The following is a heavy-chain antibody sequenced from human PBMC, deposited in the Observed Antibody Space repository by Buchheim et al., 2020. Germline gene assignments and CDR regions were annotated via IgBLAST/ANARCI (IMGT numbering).Heavy chain of an antibody. Sequence: VQLLESGGGLVQPGGSLRLSCTGSKFTFSDYYMSWIRQAPGKGLEWVSNISPTGSTINYADSVKGRFTISRDNAENSLYLEMNSLRAEDTAIYYCARIPDYYDSSGYFDYWGQGTL. V-gene: IGHV3-11*01. J-gene: IGHJ4*02. CDR3: ARIPDYYDSSGYFDY. CDR2: ISPTGSTI. D-gene: IGHD3-22*01. CDR1: KFTFSDYY.